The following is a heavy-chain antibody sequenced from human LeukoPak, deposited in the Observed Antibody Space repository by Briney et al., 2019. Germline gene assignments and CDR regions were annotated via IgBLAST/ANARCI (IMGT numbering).Heavy chain of an antibody. J-gene: IGHJ4*02. CDR1: GFTFTIYW. V-gene: IGHV3-7*01. Sequence: PGGSLRLSCAASGFTFTIYWMSWVRQAPGKGLEWVANIKEDGSEKHYVDSVKGRFTISRDNAKNSLYLQMNSLRAEDTAVYYCARATYYYDSSGPAAYWGQGTLVTVSS. CDR3: ARATYYYDSSGPAAY. D-gene: IGHD3-22*01. CDR2: IKEDGSEK.